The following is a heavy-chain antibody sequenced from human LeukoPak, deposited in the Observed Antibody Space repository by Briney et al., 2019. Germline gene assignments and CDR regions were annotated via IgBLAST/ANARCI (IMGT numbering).Heavy chain of an antibody. D-gene: IGHD3-3*01. CDR2: ISSSGGST. Sequence: GGSLRLSCAASGFTFSSFEMNWIRQAPGKGLEWVSYISSSGGSTYYADSVKGRFTISRDDSKKTLYLQMNSLRAEDTAVYYCAKSGLNRFDYWGQGILVTVSS. V-gene: IGHV3-23*01. J-gene: IGHJ4*02. CDR3: AKSGLNRFDY. CDR1: GFTFSSFE.